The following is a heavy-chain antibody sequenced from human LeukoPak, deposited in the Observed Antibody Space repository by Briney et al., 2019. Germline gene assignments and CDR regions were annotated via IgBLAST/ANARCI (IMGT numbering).Heavy chain of an antibody. CDR2: INHSGST. D-gene: IGHD2-15*01. CDR1: GGSFSGYY. CDR3: ARGLGGYCSGGSCYLHWYFDL. V-gene: IGHV4-34*01. J-gene: IGHJ2*01. Sequence: SETLSLTCAVYGGSFSGYYWSWIRQPPGKGLEWIGEINHSGSTNYNPSLKSRVTISVDTSKNQFSLKLSSVTAADTAVYYCARGLGGYCSGGSCYLHWYFDLWGRGTLVTASS.